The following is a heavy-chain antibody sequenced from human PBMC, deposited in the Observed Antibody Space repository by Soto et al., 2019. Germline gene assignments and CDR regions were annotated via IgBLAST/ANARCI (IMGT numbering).Heavy chain of an antibody. J-gene: IGHJ6*02. CDR1: GYTFTSYD. CDR3: ARASSRVDGMDV. D-gene: IGHD6-13*01. V-gene: IGHV1-8*01. CDR2: MNPNSGNT. Sequence: SVKGSCKASGYTFTSYDINWGRQATGQGLEWMGWMNPNSGNTGYAQKFQGRVTMTRNTSISTAYMELSSLRSEDTAVYYCARASSRVDGMDVWGQGTTVTVSS.